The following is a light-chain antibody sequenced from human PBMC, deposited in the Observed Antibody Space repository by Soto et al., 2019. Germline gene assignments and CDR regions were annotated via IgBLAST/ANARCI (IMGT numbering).Light chain of an antibody. CDR2: AAS. CDR3: QQANSFPLT. J-gene: IGKJ4*01. V-gene: IGKV1D-12*01. Sequence: DIQMTQPPSSGPAPVGARVTITVGAGRGISSWLAWYQQKPGKAPKLLIYAASSLQSGVPSRFSGSGSGTDFTLTISSLQPEDFATYYCQQANSFPLTFGGGTKVEIK. CDR1: RGISSW.